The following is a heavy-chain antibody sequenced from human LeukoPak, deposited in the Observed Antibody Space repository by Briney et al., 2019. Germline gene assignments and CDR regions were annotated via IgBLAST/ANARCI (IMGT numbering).Heavy chain of an antibody. J-gene: IGHJ6*02. V-gene: IGHV3-11*01. Sequence: GRTLRLSRAASGFIFSDYYMRWIRQAPGKGLEWVSYISSSGSTIYYADSVKGRFTISRDNAKNSLYLQMNSLRAEDTAVYYCARDRRSSSYYYYYGMDVWGQGTTVTVSS. CDR2: ISSSGSTI. CDR3: ARDRRSSSYYYYYGMDV. CDR1: GFIFSDYY. D-gene: IGHD6-13*01.